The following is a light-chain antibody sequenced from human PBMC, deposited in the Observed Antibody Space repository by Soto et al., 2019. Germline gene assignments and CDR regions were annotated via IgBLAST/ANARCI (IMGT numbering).Light chain of an antibody. V-gene: IGKV1-12*01. CDR1: ESISTW. J-gene: IGKJ5*01. CDR3: HQAISFPIT. CDR2: TAS. Sequence: DIQMTQSPSSVSASVGDSVTITCRASESISTWLAWYRQKPGKAPEPLIYTASNLQSGVPSRFSGRGSGTDFTLTISSLQPEDFATYYCHQAISFPITFGQGTRLEIK.